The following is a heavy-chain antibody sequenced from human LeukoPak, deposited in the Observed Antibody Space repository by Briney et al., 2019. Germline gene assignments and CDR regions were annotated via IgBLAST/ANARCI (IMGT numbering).Heavy chain of an antibody. V-gene: IGHV3-30*03. CDR3: ARVNGIILTGYYIPQPPNFDY. CDR1: GFTFSSYG. CDR2: ISYDGSNK. Sequence: GGSLRLSCAASGFTFSSYGMHWVRQAPGKGLEWVAVISYDGSNKYYADSVKGRFTISRDNAKNSLYLQMNSLRAEDTAVYYCARVNGIILTGYYIPQPPNFDYWGQGTLVTVSS. D-gene: IGHD3-9*01. J-gene: IGHJ4*02.